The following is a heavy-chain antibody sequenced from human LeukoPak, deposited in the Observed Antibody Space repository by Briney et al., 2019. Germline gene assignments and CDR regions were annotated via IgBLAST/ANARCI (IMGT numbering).Heavy chain of an antibody. Sequence: GVSLRLSCAASGFTFSAYSMNWVRQAPGKGLEWVSSISSSSSYIYYVDSVRGRFTISRDNAKNSLYLQMNRLRAEDTAVYYCARENPRFWPCDYWGQGTLVTVSS. CDR1: GFTFSAYS. V-gene: IGHV3-21*01. CDR3: ARENPRFWPCDY. J-gene: IGHJ4*02. CDR2: ISSSSSYI.